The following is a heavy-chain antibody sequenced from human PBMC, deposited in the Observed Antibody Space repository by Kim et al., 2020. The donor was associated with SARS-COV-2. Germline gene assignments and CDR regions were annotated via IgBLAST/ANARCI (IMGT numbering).Heavy chain of an antibody. D-gene: IGHD5-12*01. CDR3: VRDLVGSDDL. J-gene: IGHJ5*02. CDR2: LNEDGSTT. CDR1: RFTFSNYW. Sequence: GGSLRLSCAASRFTFSNYWMHWVRQAPGKGPVWVSRLNEDGSTTNYADSVKGRFTISRDNARNTLYLHMDSLRAEDTALYYCVRDLVGSDDLWGQGTLVT. V-gene: IGHV3-74*01.